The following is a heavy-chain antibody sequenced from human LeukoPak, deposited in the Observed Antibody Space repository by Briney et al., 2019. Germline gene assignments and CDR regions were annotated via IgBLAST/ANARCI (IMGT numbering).Heavy chain of an antibody. Sequence: GGSLRLSCVVSGFTFSSYAMSWVRQAPGKGLEWVSAISGSGGSTYYADSVKGRFTISRDNSKNTLYLQMNSLRAEDTAVYYCAKAHSSGWYYFDYWGQGTLVTVSS. D-gene: IGHD6-19*01. CDR2: ISGSGGST. V-gene: IGHV3-23*01. J-gene: IGHJ4*02. CDR1: GFTFSSYA. CDR3: AKAHSSGWYYFDY.